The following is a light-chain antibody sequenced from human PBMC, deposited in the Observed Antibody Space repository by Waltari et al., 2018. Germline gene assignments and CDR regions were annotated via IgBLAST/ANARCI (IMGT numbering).Light chain of an antibody. Sequence: SYELTQPLSVSVALGQTARISCGGNNIGTKNVHWYQQKPGQAPVLVIYRDRNRPSSIPERFSGSNSWNMATLTISRAQAGDEADFYCQVWDSSTVVFGGGTKLTVL. J-gene: IGLJ2*01. CDR1: NIGTKN. CDR2: RDR. V-gene: IGLV3-9*01. CDR3: QVWDSSTVV.